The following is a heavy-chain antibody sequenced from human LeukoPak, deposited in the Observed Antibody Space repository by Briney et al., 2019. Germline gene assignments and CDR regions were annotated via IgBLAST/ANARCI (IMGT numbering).Heavy chain of an antibody. CDR3: ARDYCSSTSCLFDY. CDR2: INPNSGDT. CDR1: GYTFTGYH. D-gene: IGHD2-2*01. J-gene: IGHJ4*02. V-gene: IGHV1-2*06. Sequence: ASVTVSCTASGYTFTGYHMHWVRQAPGQGPEWMGRINPNSGDTNYAQKFQGRVTMTRDTSISTAYMELSRLRSDDTAVYYCARDYCSSTSCLFDYWGQGTLVTVSS.